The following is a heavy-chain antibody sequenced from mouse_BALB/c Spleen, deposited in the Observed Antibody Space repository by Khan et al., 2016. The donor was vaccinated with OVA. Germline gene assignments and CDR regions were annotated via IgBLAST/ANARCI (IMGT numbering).Heavy chain of an antibody. CDR3: WILL. Sequence: QLEESGGGLVQPGGSMKLSCVVSGFTFSNYWMNWVRQSPEKGLEWVADIRLKSDDYVTHYAVSVKGRFTISRDDSQSSVYLQMNNSTAEETGIYYCWILLWGQGTTLTVSS. J-gene: IGHJ2*01. V-gene: IGHV6-6*02. CDR2: IRLKSDDYVT. CDR1: GFTFSNYW.